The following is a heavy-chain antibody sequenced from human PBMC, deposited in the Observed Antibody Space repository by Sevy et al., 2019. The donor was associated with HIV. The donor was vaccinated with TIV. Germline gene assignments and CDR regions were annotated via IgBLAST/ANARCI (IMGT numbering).Heavy chain of an antibody. Sequence: SETLSLTCAVYGGSFSGYYWSWIRQPPGKGLEWIGEINHSGSTNYNPSLKSRVTISVDTSKKQFSLKLSSVTAADTAVYYCARGGLRIVVVPAANRLDPWGQGTLVTVSS. CDR2: INHSGST. CDR1: GGSFSGYY. V-gene: IGHV4-34*01. J-gene: IGHJ5*02. D-gene: IGHD2-2*01. CDR3: ARGGLRIVVVPAANRLDP.